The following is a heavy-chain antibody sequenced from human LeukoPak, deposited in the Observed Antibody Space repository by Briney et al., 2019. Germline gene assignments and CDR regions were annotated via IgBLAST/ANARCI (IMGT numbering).Heavy chain of an antibody. Sequence: SLRLSCAASGFTFDDYAMHWVRQAPGKGLEWVSGISWNSGSIGYADSVKGRFPISRDNAKNSLYLQMNSLRAEDTALYYCAKAVDALVQGDFDYWGQGTLVTVSS. CDR1: GFTFDDYA. CDR2: ISWNSGSI. J-gene: IGHJ4*02. CDR3: AKAVDALVQGDFDY. V-gene: IGHV3-9*01. D-gene: IGHD6-13*01.